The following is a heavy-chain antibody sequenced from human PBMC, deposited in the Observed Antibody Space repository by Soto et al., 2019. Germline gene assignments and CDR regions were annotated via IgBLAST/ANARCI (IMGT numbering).Heavy chain of an antibody. CDR2: ISYIGST. Sequence: SETLSLTCAVSGYSISSSNWWSWIRQHPGKGLEWIGYISYIGSTYYNPSLKSRVTISVDTSKNHFSLKLSSVTAADTAVYSCARWELRIRNAFDLWGQGAMVTV. D-gene: IGHD1-7*01. V-gene: IGHV4-28*01. CDR1: GYSISSSNW. J-gene: IGHJ3*01. CDR3: ARWELRIRNAFDL.